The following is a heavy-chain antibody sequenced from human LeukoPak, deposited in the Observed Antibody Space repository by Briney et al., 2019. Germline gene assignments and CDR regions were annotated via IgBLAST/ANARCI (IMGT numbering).Heavy chain of an antibody. CDR1: GYTLTELS. J-gene: IGHJ4*02. Sequence: ASVTVSCKVSGYTLTELSMHWVRQAPGKGLEWMGGFDPEDGETIYAQKFQGRVTMTEDTSTDTAYMELSSVRSEDTAVYYCATGNGLAGGVVFDYWGQGTLVTVSS. CDR2: FDPEDGET. CDR3: ATGNGLAGGVVFDY. V-gene: IGHV1-24*01. D-gene: IGHD3-3*01.